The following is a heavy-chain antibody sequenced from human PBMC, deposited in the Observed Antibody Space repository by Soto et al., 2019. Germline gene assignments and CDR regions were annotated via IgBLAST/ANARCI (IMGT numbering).Heavy chain of an antibody. J-gene: IGHJ6*03. CDR2: IYPGDSDT. CDR3: ARQGILTGFYCYYYMDV. CDR1: RYSFTGYW. Sequence: PGESLKISCKISRYSFTGYWIGWVRQMPGKGLEWMGIIYPGDSDTRYSPSFRGQVTISADKSLSAAYLQWSSLKASDTAMYYCARQGILTGFYCYYYMDVWGKGTTVTVSS. V-gene: IGHV5-51*01. D-gene: IGHD3-9*01.